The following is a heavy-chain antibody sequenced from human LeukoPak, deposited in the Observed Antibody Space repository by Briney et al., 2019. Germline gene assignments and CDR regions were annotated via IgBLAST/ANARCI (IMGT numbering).Heavy chain of an antibody. CDR2: INPNSGGT. Sequence: ASVKVSCKASGYTFTGYYMHWVRQAPGQGLEWMEWINPNSGGTNYAQKFQGRVTMTRDTSISTAYMELSRLRSDDTAVYYCARSSRYDYVWGSYRYWGQGTLVTVSS. CDR1: GYTFTGYY. V-gene: IGHV1-2*02. J-gene: IGHJ4*02. D-gene: IGHD3-16*02. CDR3: ARSSRYDYVWGSYRY.